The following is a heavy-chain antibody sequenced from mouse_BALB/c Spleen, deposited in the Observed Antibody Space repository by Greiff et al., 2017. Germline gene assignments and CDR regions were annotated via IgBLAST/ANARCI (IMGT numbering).Heavy chain of an antibody. J-gene: IGHJ3*01. V-gene: IGHV5-4*02. CDR2: ISDGGSYT. Sequence: EVMLVESGGGLVKPGGSLKLSCAASGFTFSDYYMYWVRQTPEKRLEWVATISDGGSYTYYPDSVKGRFTISRDNAKNNLYLQMSSLKSEDTAMYYCARGLRRGAWFAYWGQGTLVTVSA. CDR1: GFTFSDYY. D-gene: IGHD2-4*01. CDR3: ARGLRRGAWFAY.